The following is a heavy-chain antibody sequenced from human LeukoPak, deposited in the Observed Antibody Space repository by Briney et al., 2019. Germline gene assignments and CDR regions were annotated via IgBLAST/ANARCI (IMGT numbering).Heavy chain of an antibody. CDR2: FYGGGGI. CDR1: GFKVNNIH. Sequence: GSLRLSCAASGFKVNNIHMSWVRQAPGRGLEWVSVFYGGGGIYYADSVQGRFTNSRDNSKNTVYLRMNNLRGDDSASYYCVRDLAGAFDFWGQGTPVKVSS. CDR3: VRDLAGAFDF. D-gene: IGHD6-19*01. J-gene: IGHJ4*02. V-gene: IGHV3-66*01.